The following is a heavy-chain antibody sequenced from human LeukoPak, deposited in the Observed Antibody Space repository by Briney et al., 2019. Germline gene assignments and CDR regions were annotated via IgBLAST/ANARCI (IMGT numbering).Heavy chain of an antibody. J-gene: IGHJ5*02. CDR3: ARDIVMVTYWFDP. V-gene: IGHV3-53*04. D-gene: IGHD5-18*01. Sequence: GGSLRLSCAASGFTVSRKNMSWVRQAPGKGLEWVSVIYSDGTTYYADSVKGRFTISRHNSKNTLYLQMNSLRSDDTAVYYCARDIVMVTYWFDPWGQGTLVTVSS. CDR2: IYSDGTT. CDR1: GFTVSRKN.